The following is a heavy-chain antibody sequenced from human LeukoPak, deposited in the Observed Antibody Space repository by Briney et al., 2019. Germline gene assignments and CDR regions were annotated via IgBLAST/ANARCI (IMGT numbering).Heavy chain of an antibody. J-gene: IGHJ4*02. CDR1: GYSFTSYG. V-gene: IGHV1-18*01. CDR2: VSPYNGNT. Sequence: ASVKVSCKASGYSFTSYGIIWVRQAPGQGLEWMGWVSPYNGNTNYPQNLQGRVTMTADTSTNTAYLELGSLTSDDTAVYYCARLQSTLFDYWGRGTLVTVSS. CDR3: ARLQSTLFDY. D-gene: IGHD4-11*01.